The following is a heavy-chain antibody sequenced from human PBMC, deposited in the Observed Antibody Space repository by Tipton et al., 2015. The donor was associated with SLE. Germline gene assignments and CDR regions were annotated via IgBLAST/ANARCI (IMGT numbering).Heavy chain of an antibody. CDR1: GGSMSDGVYS. V-gene: IGHV4-30-2*06. CDR2: IYHSGHT. Sequence: TLSLTCAVSGGSMSDGVYSWSWIRQSPGKGLEWIGDIYHSGHTNYNPSLKSRVTMSVDKSKNQFSLNVTSVTAADTAVYYCAKVINDWNYEWGPGTLVTVSS. CDR3: AKVINDWNYE. J-gene: IGHJ1*01. D-gene: IGHD1-7*01.